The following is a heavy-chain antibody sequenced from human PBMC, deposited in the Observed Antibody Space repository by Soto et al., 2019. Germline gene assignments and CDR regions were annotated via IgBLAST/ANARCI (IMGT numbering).Heavy chain of an antibody. CDR1: GYSFTSYW. CDR3: ARHCSGGSCYSDYYGMDV. V-gene: IGHV5-51*01. J-gene: IGHJ6*02. CDR2: IYPGDSDT. Sequence: GESLKISCKCSGYSFTSYWIGWVRQMPGKGLEWMGIIYPGDSDTRYSPSFHGQITISAATAISTAYLQWSSLKATDTAMYYCARHCSGGSCYSDYYGMDVWGQGTTVTVSS. D-gene: IGHD2-15*01.